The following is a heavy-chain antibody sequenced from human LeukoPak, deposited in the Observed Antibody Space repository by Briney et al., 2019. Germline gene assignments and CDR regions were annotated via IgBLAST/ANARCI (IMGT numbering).Heavy chain of an antibody. CDR1: GYTFTDYY. CDR3: ARGHPSAEPPDY. Sequence: GASVKVSCKASGYTFTDYYIHWVRQVPGRGLEYMGWINPNTGGASYAQRFRDRVTMSVDTSITTVYMELSRLTGDDTAVYYCARGHPSAEPPDYWGQGDLVTVSS. V-gene: IGHV1-2*02. CDR2: INPNTGGA. D-gene: IGHD1-14*01. J-gene: IGHJ4*02.